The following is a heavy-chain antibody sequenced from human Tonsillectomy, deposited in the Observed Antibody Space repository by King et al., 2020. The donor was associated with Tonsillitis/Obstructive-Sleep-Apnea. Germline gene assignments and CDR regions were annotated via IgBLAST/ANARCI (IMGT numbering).Heavy chain of an antibody. Sequence: QLQESGPGLVKPSETLSLTCTVSGGSISSYYWSWIRQPPGKGLEWFGYIYYSGSTNYNTSLKSRVTISVDTSKNQFSLKLSSVTAADTAVYYCVRPPRLDPWGQRTLVTVST. V-gene: IGHV4-59*08. CDR2: IYYSGST. CDR1: GGSISSYY. CDR3: VRPPRLDP. J-gene: IGHJ5*02.